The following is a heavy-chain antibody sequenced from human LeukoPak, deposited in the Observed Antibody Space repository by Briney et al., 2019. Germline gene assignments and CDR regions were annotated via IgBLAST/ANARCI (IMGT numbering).Heavy chain of an antibody. CDR1: GVSIFSFY. J-gene: IGHJ4*02. CDR2: THYSGST. Sequence: SETLSLTCTVSGVSIFSFYRNWVRQPPGKGLEWIGYTHYSGSTNYNPSLKSRVTISVDTSKSQFSLKLTSATAADTAVYYCATGRSIRYFDYWGQGTLLTVSS. CDR3: ATGRSIRYFDY. V-gene: IGHV4-59*08. D-gene: IGHD3-9*01.